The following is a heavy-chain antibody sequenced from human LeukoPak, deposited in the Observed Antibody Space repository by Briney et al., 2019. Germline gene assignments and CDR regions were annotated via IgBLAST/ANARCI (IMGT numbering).Heavy chain of an antibody. D-gene: IGHD6-6*01. CDR3: AKALSSIATRPLDY. CDR2: ISGSNSYI. Sequence: KSGGSLRLSCAASGFTFSSYTMHWIRQAPGKGLEWVSSISGSNSYIFYADSVKGRFTVSRDNAKDSLYLQMNSLRAEDTAVYYCAKALSSIATRPLDYWGQGTLVTVSS. V-gene: IGHV3-21*04. CDR1: GFTFSSYT. J-gene: IGHJ4*02.